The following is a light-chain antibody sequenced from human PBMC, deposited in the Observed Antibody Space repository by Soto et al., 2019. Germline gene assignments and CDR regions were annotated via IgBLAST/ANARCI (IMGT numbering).Light chain of an antibody. V-gene: IGLV2-14*01. CDR2: EVS. J-gene: IGLJ3*02. CDR3: SSNTNSGTWV. Sequence: QSALTQPASVSGSPGQSITISCTGSSSDIGGYNYVSWYQQYPGKAPKLMIYEVSNRPSGVSNRFSASKSGNTASLTISGLQAEDETDYYCSSNTNSGTWVFGGGTKVTVL. CDR1: SSDIGGYNY.